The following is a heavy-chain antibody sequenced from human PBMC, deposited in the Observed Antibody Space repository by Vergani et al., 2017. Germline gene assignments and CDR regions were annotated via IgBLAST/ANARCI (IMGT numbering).Heavy chain of an antibody. CDR1: GGSISSSSYY. CDR3: ARVPRSRAATVGWFDP. D-gene: IGHD1-26*01. V-gene: IGHV4-39*07. CDR2: IYYSGST. Sequence: QLQLQESGPGLVKPSETLSLTCTVSGGSISSSSYYWGWIRQPPGKGLEWIGSIYYSGSTYYNPSLKSRVTISVDTSKNQFSLKLSSVTAADTAVYYCARVPRSRAATVGWFDPWGQGTLVTVSS. J-gene: IGHJ5*02.